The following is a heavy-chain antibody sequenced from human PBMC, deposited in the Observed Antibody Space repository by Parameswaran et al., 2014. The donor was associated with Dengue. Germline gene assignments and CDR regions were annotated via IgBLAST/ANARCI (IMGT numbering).Heavy chain of an antibody. CDR3: ARDRFGSGNYDAFDI. Sequence: RWIRQPPGKGLEWIGYIYYSGSTDYNPSLKSRVTISLDTSKNQFSLNLSSVTAADTAVYYCARDRFGSGNYDAFDIWGQGTMVTVSS. D-gene: IGHD3-10*01. J-gene: IGHJ3*02. CDR2: IYYSGST. V-gene: IGHV4-30-4*01.